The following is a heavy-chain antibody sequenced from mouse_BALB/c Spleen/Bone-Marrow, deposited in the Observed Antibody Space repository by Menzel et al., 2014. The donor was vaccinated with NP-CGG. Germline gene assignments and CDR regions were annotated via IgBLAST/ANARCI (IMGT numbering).Heavy chain of an antibody. D-gene: IGHD3-3*01. Sequence: QVQLKESGAELARPGASVKLSCKASGYTFTSYWINWVKQRPGQGLEWIGNIYPSDSYTNYNQKFKDKATLTVDKSSSTAYMQLSSPTSEDSAVYYCTRRGTGNAMDYWGQGTSVTVSS. CDR3: TRRGTGNAMDY. CDR2: IYPSDSYT. J-gene: IGHJ4*01. V-gene: IGHV1-69*02. CDR1: GYTFTSYW.